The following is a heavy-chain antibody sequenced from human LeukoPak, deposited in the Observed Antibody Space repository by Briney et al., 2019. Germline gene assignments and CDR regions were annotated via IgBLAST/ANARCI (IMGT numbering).Heavy chain of an antibody. Sequence: SETLSLTCTISGDSISTYNWSWIRQSPGKGLEWIGDVNLSGSTNYNPSLNYNPSLKSRVSISIDTSKNQFSLKLSSVTAADTAVYYCARGVWLARDYWGQGTLVTVSS. CDR1: GDSISTYN. D-gene: IGHD6-19*01. CDR2: VNLSGST. CDR3: ARGVWLARDY. V-gene: IGHV4-59*01. J-gene: IGHJ4*02.